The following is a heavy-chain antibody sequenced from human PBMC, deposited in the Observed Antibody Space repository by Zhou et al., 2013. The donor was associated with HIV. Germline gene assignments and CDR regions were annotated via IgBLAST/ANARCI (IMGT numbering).Heavy chain of an antibody. CDR2: IIPILGIA. J-gene: IGHJ4*02. CDR3: ARVSAQGFTAAPSRFDY. CDR1: GGTFSSYA. Sequence: QVQLVQSGAEVKKPGSSVKVSCKASGGTFSSYAISWVRQAPGQGLEWMGRIIPILGIANYAQKFQGRVTITADKSTSTAYMELSSLRSEDTAVYYCARVSAQGFTAAPSRFDYWGQGTLVTVSS. D-gene: IGHD3-16*01. V-gene: IGHV1-69*04.